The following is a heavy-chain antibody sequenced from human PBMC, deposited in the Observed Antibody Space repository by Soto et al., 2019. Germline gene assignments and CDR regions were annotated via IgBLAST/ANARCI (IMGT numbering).Heavy chain of an antibody. J-gene: IGHJ4*02. D-gene: IGHD6-6*01. CDR1: GFTFSTYW. CDR2: IHSDGSAT. V-gene: IGHV3-74*01. CDR3: ARENSRSYYFDY. Sequence: SLRLSCAASGFTFSTYWMHWVRQAPGKGLVWVSRIHSDGSATNYADPVKGRFTISRDNAKNTLYLQMNSLRAEDTAVYYCARENSRSYYFDYWGQGTLVTVSS.